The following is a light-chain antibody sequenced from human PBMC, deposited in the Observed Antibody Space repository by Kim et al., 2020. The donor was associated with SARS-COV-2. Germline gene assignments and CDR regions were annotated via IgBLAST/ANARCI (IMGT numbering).Light chain of an antibody. Sequence: GQSVTISCTGGSSDVGNYNDVSWYQNHPGKAPKLLIYGVTKRPSGVPDRFSASKSGSTASLTVSALQIEDEADYYCGSYTGNNNFVFGTGTKVTVL. V-gene: IGLV2-8*01. CDR2: GVT. J-gene: IGLJ1*01. CDR1: SSDVGNYND. CDR3: GSYTGNNNFV.